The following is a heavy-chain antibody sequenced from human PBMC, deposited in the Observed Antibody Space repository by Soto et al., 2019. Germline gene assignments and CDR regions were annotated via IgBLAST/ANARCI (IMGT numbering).Heavy chain of an antibody. V-gene: IGHV4-31*03. Sequence: SETLSLTCTVSGGSISSGGYYWSWIRQHPGKGLEWIGYIYHSGSTYYNPSLKSRVTISVDTSKKQFSLKLSSVTAADTAVYYCARGAVPGWFDPWGQGTLVTAPQ. CDR1: GGSISSGGYY. CDR2: IYHSGST. CDR3: ARGAVPGWFDP. J-gene: IGHJ5*02.